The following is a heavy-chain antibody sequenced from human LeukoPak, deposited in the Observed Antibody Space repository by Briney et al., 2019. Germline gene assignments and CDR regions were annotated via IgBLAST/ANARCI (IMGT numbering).Heavy chain of an antibody. Sequence: GRSLRLSCAASGFTFSSYSMNWVRQAPGKGLEWVSSISSSSSYIYYADSVKGRFTISRDNAKNSLYLQMNSLRAEDTAVYYCARDPYYYDSSGYYDNWGQGTLVTVSS. CDR3: ARDPYYYDSSGYYDN. J-gene: IGHJ4*02. CDR2: ISSSSSYI. CDR1: GFTFSSYS. V-gene: IGHV3-21*04. D-gene: IGHD3-22*01.